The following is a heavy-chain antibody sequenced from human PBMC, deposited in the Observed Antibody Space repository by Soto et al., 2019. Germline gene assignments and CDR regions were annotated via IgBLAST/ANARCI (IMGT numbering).Heavy chain of an antibody. V-gene: IGHV4-30-4*01. CDR1: GGSFSSGDYY. CDR2: IYYTGST. CDR3: ARIHFGDEPSYYYYGMDV. D-gene: IGHD4-17*01. Sequence: SETLSLTCTVSGGSFSSGDYYWGWVRQPPGKGLEWIGYIYYTGSTFNNPSLKSRVSISIDTSKTQFSLKLSSVTAADTAVYYCARIHFGDEPSYYYYGMDVWGQGTTVTVSS. J-gene: IGHJ6*02.